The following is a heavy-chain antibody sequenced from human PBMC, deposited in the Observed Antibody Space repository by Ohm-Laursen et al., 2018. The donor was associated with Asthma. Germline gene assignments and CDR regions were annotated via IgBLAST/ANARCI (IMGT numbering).Heavy chain of an antibody. CDR3: ARVGFFETSAYFETFDP. CDR2: VFDSGST. D-gene: IGHD5-12*01. Sequence: SETLSLTCTVSGGSISSFNWSWIRQPPGKGLEWIGYVFDSGSTHYNPSLKSRVTISVDTSKKQFYLKLSSVTAADTAVYYYARVGFFETSAYFETFDPWGQGTLVTVSS. J-gene: IGHJ5*02. V-gene: IGHV4-59*01. CDR1: GGSISSFN.